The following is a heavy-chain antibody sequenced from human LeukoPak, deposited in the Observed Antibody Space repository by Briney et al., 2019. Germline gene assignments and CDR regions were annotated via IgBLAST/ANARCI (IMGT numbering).Heavy chain of an antibody. D-gene: IGHD6-19*01. CDR3: ARGWEQWLYYFDY. Sequence: GASVKVSCTSSGYTFTSYGSSWVRQAPGQGLEWMGWISAYNGNTNYAQKLQGRVTMTTDTSTRTAYMELRSLRSDDTAVYFCARGWEQWLYYFDYWGQGTLVTVSS. V-gene: IGHV1-18*01. CDR1: GYTFTSYG. J-gene: IGHJ4*02. CDR2: ISAYNGNT.